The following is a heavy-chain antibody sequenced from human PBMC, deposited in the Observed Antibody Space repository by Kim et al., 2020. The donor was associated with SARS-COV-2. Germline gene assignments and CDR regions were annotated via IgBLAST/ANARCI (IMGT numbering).Heavy chain of an antibody. Sequence: SETLSLTCAVYGGSFSGYYWSWIRQPPGKGLEWIGEINHSGSTNYNPSLTSRVTISVDTSKNQFSLKLSSVTAADTAVYYCARGPGYDFWSGYYFGPYDYWGQGTLVTVSS. J-gene: IGHJ4*02. CDR3: ARGPGYDFWSGYYFGPYDY. V-gene: IGHV4-34*01. D-gene: IGHD3-3*01. CDR1: GGSFSGYY. CDR2: INHSGST.